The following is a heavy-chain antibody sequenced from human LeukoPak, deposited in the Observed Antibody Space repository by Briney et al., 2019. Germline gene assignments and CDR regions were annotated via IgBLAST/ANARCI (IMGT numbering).Heavy chain of an antibody. J-gene: IGHJ4*02. CDR1: GYTFTDYY. CDR3: ARVVTEFHRLDS. Sequence: ASVKVSCKASGYTFTDYYIHWMRQAPGQGLEWVGWINPKSGGTNYAQKFQGIITMTRDTSIRTAYMELSRLTSDDTAVYYCARVVTEFHRLDSWGQGTLVTVSS. V-gene: IGHV1-2*02. CDR2: INPKSGGT. D-gene: IGHD1-14*01.